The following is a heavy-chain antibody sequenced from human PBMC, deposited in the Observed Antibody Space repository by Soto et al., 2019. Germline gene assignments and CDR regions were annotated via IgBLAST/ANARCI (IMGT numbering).Heavy chain of an antibody. V-gene: IGHV4-59*01. CDR3: ARENWKVYYYYGMDV. J-gene: IGHJ6*02. D-gene: IGHD1-1*01. Sequence: PSETLSLTCTVSGGSISSYYWSWIRQPPGKGLEWIGYIYYSGSTNYNPSLKSRVTISVDTSKNQFSLKLSSVTAADTAVYYCARENWKVYYYYGMDVWGQGTTVTV. CDR1: GGSISSYY. CDR2: IYYSGST.